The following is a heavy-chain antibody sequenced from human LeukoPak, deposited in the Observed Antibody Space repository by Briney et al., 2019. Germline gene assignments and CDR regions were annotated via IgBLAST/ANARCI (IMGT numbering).Heavy chain of an antibody. CDR1: GFTFSSYS. V-gene: IGHV3-23*01. D-gene: IGHD3-10*01. CDR2: IGGDGGGGT. Sequence: PGGSLRLSCAASGFTFSSYSMNWVRQAPGGGPEWVSGIGGDGGGGTFYADSVRGRFAISRDNSKSTLYLQMNSLRVEDTAVYYCLKDFGRNLGGPGYWGRGTLVTVSP. J-gene: IGHJ4*02. CDR3: LKDFGRNLGGPGY.